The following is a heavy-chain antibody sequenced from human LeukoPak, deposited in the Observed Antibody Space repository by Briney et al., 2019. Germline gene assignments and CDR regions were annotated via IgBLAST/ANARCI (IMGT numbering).Heavy chain of an antibody. Sequence: GGSLRLSCAASGFTFDDYAMHWVRQAPGKGLEWVSGISWNSGSIGYADSVKGRFTISRDNAKNSLYLQMNSLRAEDTALYYCARDRGNWNLFYFDYWGQGTLVTVSS. J-gene: IGHJ4*02. D-gene: IGHD1-20*01. V-gene: IGHV3-9*01. CDR1: GFTFDDYA. CDR3: ARDRGNWNLFYFDY. CDR2: ISWNSGSI.